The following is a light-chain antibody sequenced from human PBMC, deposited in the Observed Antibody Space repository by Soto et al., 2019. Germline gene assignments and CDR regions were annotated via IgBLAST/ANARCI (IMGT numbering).Light chain of an antibody. CDR1: SSNIGAGHD. Sequence: QSVLTQPPSVSGAPGQRVTISCTGSSSNIGAGHDVHWYQQFPGTAPKLLIYANTNRPSGVPGRFSASKSGTSASLAITGLQAEDEADYYCQSYDTSLTYYVFGAGTKLTVL. V-gene: IGLV1-40*01. J-gene: IGLJ1*01. CDR3: QSYDTSLTYYV. CDR2: ANT.